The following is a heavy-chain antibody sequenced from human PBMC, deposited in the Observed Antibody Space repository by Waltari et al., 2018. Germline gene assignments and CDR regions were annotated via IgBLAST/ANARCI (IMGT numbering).Heavy chain of an antibody. CDR3: ARAGSTLIWGVAE. J-gene: IGHJ4*02. V-gene: IGHV1-46*04. D-gene: IGHD2-2*01. CDR2: VNPNGGST. Sequence: QVQLVQSGAEVKKPGASVKVSCKASGYTFTDFYMHWVRQAPGQGLEWMGIVNPNGGSTTYEQKLQERVTMTRDTSTSTVYMELSSLRSEDTAVYYCARAGSTLIWGVAEWGQGTLVTVSS. CDR1: GYTFTDFY.